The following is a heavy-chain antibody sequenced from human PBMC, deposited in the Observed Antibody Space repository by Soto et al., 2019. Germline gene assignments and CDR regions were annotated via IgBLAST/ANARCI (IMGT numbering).Heavy chain of an antibody. D-gene: IGHD3-16*01. CDR3: ARDGPLISSRSWLDP. J-gene: IGHJ5*02. CDR1: GYTFSSYG. V-gene: IGHV1-18*04. CDR2: ISAYNGDV. Sequence: GASVKGSCKASGYTFSSYGISWVRQAPGQGLEWMGWISAYNGDVNYAQNFQGRVTMATDTSTSTAYMELRSLRSDDTAIYYCARDGPLISSRSWLDPWGPGTLVTVSS.